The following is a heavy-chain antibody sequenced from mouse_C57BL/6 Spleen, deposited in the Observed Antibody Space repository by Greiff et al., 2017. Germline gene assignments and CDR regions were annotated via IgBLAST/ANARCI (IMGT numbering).Heavy chain of an antibody. D-gene: IGHD1-1*01. CDR1: GYTFTDYN. V-gene: IGHV1-18*01. Sequence: EVQLQQSGPELVKPGASVKISCKASGYTFTDYNMDWVKQSHGKSLEWIGEINPNNGGTSYNQKFKGKATLTVDKSSSTAYMELRSLASEDTAVYYWARERDYARGYCDVWGTGTTVTVSS. CDR3: ARERDYARGYCDV. CDR2: INPNNGGT. J-gene: IGHJ1*03.